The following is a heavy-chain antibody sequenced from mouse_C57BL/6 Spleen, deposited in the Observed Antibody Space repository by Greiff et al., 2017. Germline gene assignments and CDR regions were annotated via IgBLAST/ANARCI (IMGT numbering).Heavy chain of an antibody. Sequence: VQLKESGPELVKPGASVKISCKASGYSFTGYYMNWVKQSPEKSLEWIGEINPSTGGTTYNQKFKAKATLTVDKSSSTAYMQLKSLTSEDSAVYYCARSDYGSSLYYFDYWGQGTTLTVSS. V-gene: IGHV1-42*01. CDR2: INPSTGGT. D-gene: IGHD1-1*01. CDR3: ARSDYGSSLYYFDY. CDR1: GYSFTGYY. J-gene: IGHJ2*01.